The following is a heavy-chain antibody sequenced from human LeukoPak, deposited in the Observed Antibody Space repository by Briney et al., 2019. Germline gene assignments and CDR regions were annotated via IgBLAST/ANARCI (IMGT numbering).Heavy chain of an antibody. J-gene: IGHJ4*02. CDR3: ARNYYDSSAYYYFDY. D-gene: IGHD3-22*01. CDR2: IYSGGGT. CDR1: GFTVSSSY. Sequence: PGGSLRLSCAASGFTVSSSYMNWVRQAPGKGLEWVSLIYSGGGTYYADSVKGRFTISRDNSKNTLYLQMNSLRAEDTAVYYCARNYYDSSAYYYFDYWGQGTLVTVSP. V-gene: IGHV3-66*01.